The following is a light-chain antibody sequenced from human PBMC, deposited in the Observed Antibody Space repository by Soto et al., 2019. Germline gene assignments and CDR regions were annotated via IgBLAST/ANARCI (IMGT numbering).Light chain of an antibody. CDR3: QQYNSYPIT. CDR2: KAS. J-gene: IGKJ5*01. V-gene: IGKV1-5*03. Sequence: DIQMTQSPSTLSASVGDRVSITCRASQSISSWLAWYQQKPGKAPKLLIYKASSLESGVPSRFSGSGSGTEFTLTISSLQPDDFVVYYCQQYNSYPITFGQGTRLEIK. CDR1: QSISSW.